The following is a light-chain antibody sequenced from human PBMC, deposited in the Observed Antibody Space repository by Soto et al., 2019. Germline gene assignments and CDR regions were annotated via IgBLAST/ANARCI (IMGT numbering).Light chain of an antibody. Sequence: EIVLTQSPGTLSLSPGERATLSCRASQSVSSSYLAWYQQKPGQAPRLLIYGASSRATGIPDRFSGSGSGTDFTLTISRLEPQDFTVYYCQHYASSPPNTFGHGTKLEIK. J-gene: IGKJ2*01. V-gene: IGKV3-20*01. CDR1: QSVSSSY. CDR2: GAS. CDR3: QHYASSPPNT.